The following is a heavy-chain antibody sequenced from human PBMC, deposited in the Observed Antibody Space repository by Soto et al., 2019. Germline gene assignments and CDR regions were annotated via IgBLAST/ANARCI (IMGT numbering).Heavy chain of an antibody. V-gene: IGHV4-4*02. Sequence: SETLCVTCAFSVGSISSSNWWSWVRQPPGKGLEWIGEIYHSGSTNYNPSPKSRVTISVEKSKNQFSLKLSSVTAADTAVYYCPRTKVVVTFDIWGQGTMVTV. J-gene: IGHJ3*02. CDR3: PRTKVVVTFDI. D-gene: IGHD2-15*01. CDR1: VGSISSSNW. CDR2: IYHSGST.